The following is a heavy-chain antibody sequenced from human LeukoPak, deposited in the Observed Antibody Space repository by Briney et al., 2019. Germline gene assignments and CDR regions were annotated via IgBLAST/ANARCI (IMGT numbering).Heavy chain of an antibody. CDR1: GGSISTYY. V-gene: IGHV4-59*01. CDR2: IYYSGNS. CDR3: AGLGASGNGYLSWFDP. D-gene: IGHD3-22*01. J-gene: IGHJ5*02. Sequence: SETLSLTCTVSGGSISTYYWSWIRQPPGKGLEWIGYIYYSGNSNYNPSLKSRVTILVDTSKNQFSLKLSSVTAADTAVYYCAGLGASGNGYLSWFDPWGQGTLVTVSS.